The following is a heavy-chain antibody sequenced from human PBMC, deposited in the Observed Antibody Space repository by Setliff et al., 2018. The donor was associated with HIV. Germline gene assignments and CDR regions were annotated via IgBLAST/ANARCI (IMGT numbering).Heavy chain of an antibody. CDR1: GGSISSYY. J-gene: IGHJ6*03. V-gene: IGHV4-4*07. D-gene: IGHD5-12*01. Sequence: SETLSLTCTVSGGSISSYYWSWIRQPAGKGLEWIGRIYTSGSTNYNPSLKSRVTMSVDMSKNQFSLKLSSVTAADTAVYFCARETRGGYGDYYYYSMDVWGKGTTVTVSS. CDR3: ARETRGGYGDYYYYSMDV. CDR2: IYTSGST.